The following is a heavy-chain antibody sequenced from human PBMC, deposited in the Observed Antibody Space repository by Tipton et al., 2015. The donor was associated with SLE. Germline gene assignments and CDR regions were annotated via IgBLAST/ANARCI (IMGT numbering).Heavy chain of an antibody. J-gene: IGHJ4*02. V-gene: IGHV4-38-2*01. CDR1: GYSISSGYY. CDR2: IYYSGST. Sequence: TLSLTCAVSGYSISSGYYWGWIRQPPGKGLEWIGSIYYSGSTYYNPSLKSRVTISVDTSKNQFSLKLSSVTAADTAVYYCARGSYDSSGHFDYWGQGTLVTVSS. CDR3: ARGSYDSSGHFDY. D-gene: IGHD3-22*01.